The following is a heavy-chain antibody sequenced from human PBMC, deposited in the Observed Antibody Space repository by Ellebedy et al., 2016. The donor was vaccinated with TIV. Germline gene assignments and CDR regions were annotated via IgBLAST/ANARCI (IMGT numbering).Heavy chain of an antibody. CDR2: INTGNGNT. Sequence: ASVKVSXKASGHTFTTYGIHWVRQAPGQSLEWLGWINTGNGNTKYSQKFQGRVTIMTDTSATTASMELSSLMSEDTAVYYCATREWQDPMDVWGQGTTVIVSS. CDR3: ATREWQDPMDV. V-gene: IGHV1-3*04. J-gene: IGHJ6*02. CDR1: GHTFTTYG. D-gene: IGHD3-3*01.